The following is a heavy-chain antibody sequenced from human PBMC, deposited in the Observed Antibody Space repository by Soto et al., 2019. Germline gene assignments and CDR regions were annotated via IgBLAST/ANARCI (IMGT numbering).Heavy chain of an antibody. CDR2: IYSGGST. Sequence: EVQLVESGGGLVQPGGSLRLSCAASGFTVSSNYMSWVRQAPGKGLEWVSVIYSGGSTYYADSVKGRFTISRDNSKNTLYPQMNSLRAEDTAVYYCASARVTMVRGVIVPPDYWGQGTLVTVSS. J-gene: IGHJ4*02. CDR3: ASARVTMVRGVIVPPDY. V-gene: IGHV3-66*01. CDR1: GFTVSSNY. D-gene: IGHD3-10*01.